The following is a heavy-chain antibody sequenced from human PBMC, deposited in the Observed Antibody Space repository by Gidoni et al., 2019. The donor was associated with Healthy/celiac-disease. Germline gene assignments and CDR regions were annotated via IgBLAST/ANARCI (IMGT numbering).Heavy chain of an antibody. V-gene: IGHV3-48*01. D-gene: IGHD3-3*01. J-gene: IGHJ4*02. CDR1: GFTFSSYS. CDR3: ARGPYDFWSGYYPSYYFDY. Sequence: EVQLVESGGGLVQPGGSLRLSCSASGFTFSSYSMNWVRQAPGKGLEWVSYISSSSSTIYYADSVKGRFTISRDNAKNSLYLKMNSLRAEDTAVYYCARGPYDFWSGYYPSYYFDYWGQGTLVTVSS. CDR2: ISSSSSTI.